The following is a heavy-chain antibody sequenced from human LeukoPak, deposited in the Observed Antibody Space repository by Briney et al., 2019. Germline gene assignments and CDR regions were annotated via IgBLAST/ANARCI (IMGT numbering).Heavy chain of an antibody. Sequence: ASVKVSCKASGGTFSSYAISWVRQAPGQGLEWMGWISAYNGNTNYAQKLQGRVTMTTDTSTSTAYMELSSLRSEDTAVYYCAGATIDYYYYMDVWGKGTTVTVSS. J-gene: IGHJ6*03. CDR3: AGATIDYYYYMDV. CDR2: ISAYNGNT. CDR1: GGTFSSYA. D-gene: IGHD5-12*01. V-gene: IGHV1-18*01.